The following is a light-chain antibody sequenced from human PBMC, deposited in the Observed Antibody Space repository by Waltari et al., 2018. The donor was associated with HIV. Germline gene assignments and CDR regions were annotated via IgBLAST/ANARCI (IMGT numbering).Light chain of an antibody. Sequence: SELTQDPAVSVALGQTVKITCQGDNIRRYYASWYQQKPGQAPVIVIYSENHRPSRIPDRFSGSSSGNTASLTITGSQAEDEAHYYCCSRGNNGNHLVFGGGTKLTVL. J-gene: IGLJ3*02. V-gene: IGLV3-19*01. CDR3: CSRGNNGNHLV. CDR1: NIRRYY. CDR2: SEN.